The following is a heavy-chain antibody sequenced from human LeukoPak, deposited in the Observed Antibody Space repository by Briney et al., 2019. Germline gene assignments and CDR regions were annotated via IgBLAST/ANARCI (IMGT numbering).Heavy chain of an antibody. V-gene: IGHV5-51*04. D-gene: IGHD2-2*01. J-gene: IGHJ4*02. CDR3: VRGLGYCSSSSSCYIFDY. CDR2: IYPGDSSI. CDR1: GYSFTSYW. Sequence: GESLKISCKGSGYSFTSYWIGWVRQMPGKGLEWMGIIYPGDSSIKFSPSFQGQVTISADKPITTAYLQWSSLKASDTAMYFCVRGLGYCSSSSSCYIFDYWGQGTLVTVSS.